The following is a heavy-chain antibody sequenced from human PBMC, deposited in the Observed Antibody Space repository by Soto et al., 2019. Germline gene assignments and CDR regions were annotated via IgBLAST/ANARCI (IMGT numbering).Heavy chain of an antibody. Sequence: TLSLTCSVSGGSVSNKTYYWSWIRQPPGKRLEWIGYVYYSGTTNYNPSLKSQVTISVDLSKYQFSLRLSSVTTADTALYYCARTTAVPNTLRSRYFFDYWGQGTMVTVYS. V-gene: IGHV4-61*01. CDR1: GGSVSNKTYY. J-gene: IGHJ4*02. CDR3: ARTTAVPNTLRSRYFFDY. CDR2: VYYSGTT. D-gene: IGHD4-17*01.